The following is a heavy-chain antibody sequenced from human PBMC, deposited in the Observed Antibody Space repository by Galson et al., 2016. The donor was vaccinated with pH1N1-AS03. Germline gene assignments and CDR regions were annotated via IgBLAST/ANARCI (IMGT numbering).Heavy chain of an antibody. J-gene: IGHJ4*02. V-gene: IGHV2-5*01. CDR2: IYWHDAK. CDR3: SHRHGGNSHYFGY. D-gene: IGHD4-23*01. Sequence: PALVKPTQTLTLTCTLSGFSHSASGVSVAWIRQPPGKALEWLAPIYWHDAKRYSPSLRDKLTITQDSSTNLVVLTTTNMDPVDTATYSCSHRHGGNSHYFGYWGPGTLVTVSS. CDR1: GFSHSASGVS.